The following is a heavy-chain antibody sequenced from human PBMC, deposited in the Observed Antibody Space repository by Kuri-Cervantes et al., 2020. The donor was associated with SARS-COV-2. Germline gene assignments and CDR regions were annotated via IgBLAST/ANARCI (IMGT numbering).Heavy chain of an antibody. CDR2: INHSGST. J-gene: IGHJ4*02. CDR1: GGSFSGYY. CDR3: ASEGESLLWLGELSR. D-gene: IGHD3-10*01. V-gene: IGHV4-34*01. Sequence: GSLRLSCAVSGGSFSGYYWSWIRQPPGKGLEWIGEINHSGSTNYNPSLKSRVTISVDTSKNQFSLKLSSVTAADTAVYYCASEGESLLWLGELSRWGQGTLVTVSS.